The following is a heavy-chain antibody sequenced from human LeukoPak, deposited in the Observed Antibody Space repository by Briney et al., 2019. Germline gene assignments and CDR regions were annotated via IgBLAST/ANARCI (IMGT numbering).Heavy chain of an antibody. CDR3: ARDWKTNSFDY. V-gene: IGHV3-33*01. J-gene: IGHJ4*02. CDR2: IYYDGSNI. Sequence: GGSLRLSCAASGFTFSSYSMKWVRHAPGKGLEWVAFIYYDGSNIYYADYVKGRFTISRDISKNTLYLQMDSLRAEDTAIYYCARDWKTNSFDYWGQGTLVTVSS. D-gene: IGHD1-1*01. CDR1: GFTFSSYS.